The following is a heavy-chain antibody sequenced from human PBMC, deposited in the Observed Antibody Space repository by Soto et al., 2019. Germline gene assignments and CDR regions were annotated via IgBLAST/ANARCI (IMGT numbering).Heavy chain of an antibody. CDR3: ATYGSGGYYYFDF. Sequence: SETLSLTCTVSGGSISSSGYYWGWMRQPPGKGLEWIGSIYHSGSTYYNPSLKSRVSISVDPSKDQFSLNLRSVAAADTAVYYCATYGSGGYYYFDFWGQGALVTVSS. V-gene: IGHV4-39*01. J-gene: IGHJ4*02. D-gene: IGHD3-10*01. CDR2: IYHSGST. CDR1: GGSISSSGYY.